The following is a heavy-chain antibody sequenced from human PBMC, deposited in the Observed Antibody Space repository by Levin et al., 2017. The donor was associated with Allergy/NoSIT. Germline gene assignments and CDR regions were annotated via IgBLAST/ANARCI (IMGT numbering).Heavy chain of an antibody. CDR1: GFTFSNYW. V-gene: IGHV3-74*01. D-gene: IGHD2-2*01. J-gene: IGHJ5*01. CDR2: INSDGSNT. Sequence: GGSLRLSCAASGFTFSNYWMHWVLQAPGKGLVWVSHINSDGSNTNYADSVKGRFTISRDNAKNTLYLQMNSLRAEDTAVYYCARGGCSSTSCLDSWGQGTLVTVSP. CDR3: ARGGCSSTSCLDS.